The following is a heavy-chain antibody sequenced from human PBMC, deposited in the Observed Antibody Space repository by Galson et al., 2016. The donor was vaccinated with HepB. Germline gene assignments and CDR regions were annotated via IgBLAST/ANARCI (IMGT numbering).Heavy chain of an antibody. Sequence: SVKVSCKASGYIFTNYDINWVRQAPGQGLEWVGWMNPNTGDTGYAQKFQGRVTMTRTTSMNTAYMELSGLTSEDTAVYYCARMNYSEYSFPNPSWFDPWGQGILVTVSS. V-gene: IGHV1-8*01. CDR2: MNPNTGDT. D-gene: IGHD5-12*01. J-gene: IGHJ5*02. CDR1: GYIFTNYD. CDR3: ARMNYSEYSFPNPSWFDP.